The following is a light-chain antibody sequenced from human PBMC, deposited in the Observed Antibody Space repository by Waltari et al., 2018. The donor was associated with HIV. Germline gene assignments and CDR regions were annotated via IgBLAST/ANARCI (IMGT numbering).Light chain of an antibody. CDR3: QSYDNSLSAWV. CDR1: SSNLGLGYD. J-gene: IGLJ3*02. V-gene: IGLV1-40*01. Sequence: QSVLTQPPSVSGAPGQRVTISCTGSSSNLGLGYDVQWYQQLPGTAPKLLVYDNINRPSGVPDRFSGSKSGISASPAITGLQAEDEANFSCQSYDNSLSAWVFGGGTKVTVL. CDR2: DNI.